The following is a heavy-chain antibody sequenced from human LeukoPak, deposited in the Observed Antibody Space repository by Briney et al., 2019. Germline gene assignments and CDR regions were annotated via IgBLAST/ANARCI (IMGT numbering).Heavy chain of an antibody. V-gene: IGHV1-46*01. CDR1: GYTFTSYY. CDR2: INPSGGST. Sequence: ASVKVSCKASGYTFTSYYMHWVRQAPGQGLEWMGIINPSGGSTSYAQKFQGRVTMTEDTSTDTAYMELSSLRSEDTAVYYCATDALYGSGSYDYFDYWGQGTLVTVSS. CDR3: ATDALYGSGSYDYFDY. J-gene: IGHJ4*02. D-gene: IGHD3-10*01.